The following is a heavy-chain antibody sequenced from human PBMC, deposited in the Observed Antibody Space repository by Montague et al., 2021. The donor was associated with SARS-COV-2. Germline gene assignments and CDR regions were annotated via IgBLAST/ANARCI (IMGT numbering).Heavy chain of an antibody. CDR1: GGSFSGYY. CDR3: ARLRYFDWPPRYYFDY. D-gene: IGHD3-9*01. J-gene: IGHJ4*02. Sequence: SETLSLTCAVYGGSFSGYYWSWIRQPPGKGLEWIGEINHSGSTNYNPSLKSRVTISVDTSKNQFSLKLSSVTAADTAVYYCARLRYFDWPPRYYFDYWGQGTLVTVSS. V-gene: IGHV4-34*01. CDR2: INHSGST.